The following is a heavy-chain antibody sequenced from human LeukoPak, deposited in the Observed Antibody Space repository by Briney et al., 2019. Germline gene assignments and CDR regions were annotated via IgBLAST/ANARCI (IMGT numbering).Heavy chain of an antibody. CDR3: AKENYYDSSGLYYFDY. CDR2: ISGSGGST. J-gene: IGHJ4*02. D-gene: IGHD3-22*01. V-gene: IGHV3-23*01. CDR1: VLTFRSYA. Sequence: GGSLRLSRAASVLTFRSYAMSGVHQAPGKGLEWVSAISGSGGSTYYAGSVKCRFTISRDNSKNTLYLQMNSLRAEDRAVYYCAKENYYDSSGLYYFDYWGQGNLVTVSS.